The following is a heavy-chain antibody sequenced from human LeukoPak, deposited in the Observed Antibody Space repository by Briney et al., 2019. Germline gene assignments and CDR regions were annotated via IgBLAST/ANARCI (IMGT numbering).Heavy chain of an antibody. J-gene: IGHJ6*03. Sequence: GGSLRLSCAASGFTFSSYSMNWVRQAPGKGLEWVSAISGSGGSTYYADSVKGRFTISRDNSKNTLYLQMNSLRAEDTAVYYCAKYRRNDYYYYYYMDVWGKGTTVTVSS. D-gene: IGHD1-1*01. CDR2: ISGSGGST. CDR3: AKYRRNDYYYYYYMDV. CDR1: GFTFSSYS. V-gene: IGHV3-23*01.